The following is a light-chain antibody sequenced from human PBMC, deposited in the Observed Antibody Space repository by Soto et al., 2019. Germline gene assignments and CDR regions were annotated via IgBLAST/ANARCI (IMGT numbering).Light chain of an antibody. CDR1: SIDVGGYNF. CDR3: SSYTSSYTYV. V-gene: IGLV2-14*03. CDR2: DVS. J-gene: IGLJ1*01. Sequence: QSALTQPASVSGSPGQSVTISCAGNSIDVGGYNFVSWYQQHPGKAPQLMIYDVSSRPSGVSNRFSGSKSGNTASLTISGLQAEDEADYYCSSYTSSYTYVFGTGTKLTVL.